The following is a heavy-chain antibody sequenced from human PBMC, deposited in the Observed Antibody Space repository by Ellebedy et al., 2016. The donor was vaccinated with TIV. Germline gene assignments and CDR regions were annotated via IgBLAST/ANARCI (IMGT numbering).Heavy chain of an antibody. CDR2: IYHSGST. V-gene: IGHV4-39*06. J-gene: IGHJ4*02. CDR3: ARVRGGAYCGGNCWTFDY. D-gene: IGHD2-21*02. CDR1: GGSMTRSSYY. Sequence: SETLSLTCTVSGGSMTRSSYYWAWVRQPPGKGLEWLGEIYHSGSTSYNPSLKSRVTLSVDKSKNQFALNLSSVTAADTAVYYCARVRGGAYCGGNCWTFDYWGQGTLVTVSS.